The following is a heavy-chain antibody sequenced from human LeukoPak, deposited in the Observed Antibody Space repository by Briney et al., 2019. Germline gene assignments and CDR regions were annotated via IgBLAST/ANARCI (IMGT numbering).Heavy chain of an antibody. CDR2: IKSKTDGGTT. J-gene: IGHJ6*03. Sequence: GGSLRLSCAGSGFSFGPHAMSWVRQAPGKGLEWVGRIKSKTDGGTTDYAAPVKGRFTISRDDSKNTLYLQMNSLKTEDTAVYYCTTDANTAMADYYYYYYMDVWGKGTTVTVSS. CDR3: TTDANTAMADYYYYYYMDV. V-gene: IGHV3-15*01. D-gene: IGHD5-18*01. CDR1: GFSFGPHA.